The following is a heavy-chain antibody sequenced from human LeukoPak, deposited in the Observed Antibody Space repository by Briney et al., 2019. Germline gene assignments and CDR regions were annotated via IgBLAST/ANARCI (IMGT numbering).Heavy chain of an antibody. J-gene: IGHJ4*02. CDR2: IYNRGST. D-gene: IGHD6-13*01. CDR3: ARGTSRSFHWNFDY. V-gene: IGHV4-59*01. CDR1: GSSIINYY. Sequence: PSETLSLTCTVSGSSIINYYWTWIRQPPGKGLEWLGYIYNRGSTNYNPSLKSRVTMSVDTPKNQLFLNLSSVTAADAAVYYCARGTSRSFHWNFDYWGQGTLVTVS.